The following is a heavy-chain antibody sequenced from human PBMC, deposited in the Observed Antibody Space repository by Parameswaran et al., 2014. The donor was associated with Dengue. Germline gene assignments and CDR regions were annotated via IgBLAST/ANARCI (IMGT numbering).Heavy chain of an antibody. Sequence: SWVRQAPGQGLEWMGWISAYNGNTNYAQKLQGRVTMTTDTSTSTAYMELRSLRSDDTAVYYCARVGGNCSGGSCYSKWYFDLWGRGTLVTVSS. CDR3: ARVGGNCSGGSCYSKWYFDL. J-gene: IGHJ2*01. V-gene: IGHV1-18*01. D-gene: IGHD2-15*01. CDR2: ISAYNGNT.